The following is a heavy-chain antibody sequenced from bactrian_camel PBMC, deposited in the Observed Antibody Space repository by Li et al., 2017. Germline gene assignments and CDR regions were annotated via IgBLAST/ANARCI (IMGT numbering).Heavy chain of an antibody. V-gene: IGHV3S55*01. J-gene: IGHJ4*01. CDR3: AANKPPCYYSETLAAQADDFNH. Sequence: HVQLVESGGGSVQAGESLGLSCVASGNTYWRYCMGWFRQAPGKEREGVAAIYGGTTTYYADSVRGRFTISQDNAKEMLYLQMDNLKPEDTAMYYCAANKPPCYYSETLAAQADDFNHWGQGTQVTVS. CDR1: GNTYWRYC. CDR2: IYGGTTT. D-gene: IGHD2*01.